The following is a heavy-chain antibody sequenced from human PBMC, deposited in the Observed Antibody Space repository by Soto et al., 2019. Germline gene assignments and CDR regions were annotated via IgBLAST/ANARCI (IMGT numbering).Heavy chain of an antibody. Sequence: HPGGSLRLSCEVSGFSIGGNPMSWVRQAPGQGLEWVASIHTVGSTYYADSVQGRFTISRDNSKNTLFLQMSSLRVGDTAIYFCARGLNDDSWGQGTLVTVSS. J-gene: IGHJ4*02. CDR2: IHTVGST. CDR3: ARGLNDDS. V-gene: IGHV3-53*01. D-gene: IGHD1-1*01. CDR1: GFSIGGNP.